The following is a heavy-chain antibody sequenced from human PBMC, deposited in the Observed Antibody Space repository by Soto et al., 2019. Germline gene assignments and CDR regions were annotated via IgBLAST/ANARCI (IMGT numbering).Heavy chain of an antibody. CDR1: GFTFSNAW. V-gene: IGHV3-15*01. CDR2: IKSKTDGGTT. D-gene: IGHD1-7*01. CDR3: TTAGTTHYYYYGMDV. J-gene: IGHJ6*02. Sequence: GGSPRLSCAASGFTFSNAWMSWVRQAPGKGLEWVGRIKSKTDGGTTDYAAPVKGRFTISRDDSKNTLYLQMNSLKTEDTAVYYCTTAGTTHYYYYGMDVWGQGTTVTVSS.